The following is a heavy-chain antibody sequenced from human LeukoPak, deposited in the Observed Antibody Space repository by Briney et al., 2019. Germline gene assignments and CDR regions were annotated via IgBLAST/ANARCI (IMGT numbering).Heavy chain of an antibody. CDR2: IYYSGST. D-gene: IGHD3-22*01. J-gene: IGHJ4*02. Sequence: SETLSLTCGVSGGSISNTNWWTRFRQHPGKGLEWIGYIYYSGSTYYNPSLKSRVTISVDTSKNQFSLKLSSVTAADTAVYYCARVQRGLYASSGYYDYYFDYWGQGTLVTVSS. CDR1: GGSISNTNW. CDR3: ARVQRGLYASSGYYDYYFDY. V-gene: IGHV4-31*11.